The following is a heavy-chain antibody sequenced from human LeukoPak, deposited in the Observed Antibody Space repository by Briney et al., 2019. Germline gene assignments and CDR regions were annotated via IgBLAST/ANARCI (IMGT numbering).Heavy chain of an antibody. V-gene: IGHV3-30-3*01. CDR2: ISYDGSNK. CDR1: GFTFSSYA. D-gene: IGHD6-13*01. CDR3: ARDKDSSSWTGFYYYYGMDV. J-gene: IGHJ6*02. Sequence: GGSLRLSCAASGFTFSSYAMHWVRQAPGNGLEWVAVISYDGSNKYYADSVKGRFTISRDNSKNTLYLQMNSLRAEDMAVYYCARDKDSSSWTGFYYYYGMDVWGQGTTVTVSS.